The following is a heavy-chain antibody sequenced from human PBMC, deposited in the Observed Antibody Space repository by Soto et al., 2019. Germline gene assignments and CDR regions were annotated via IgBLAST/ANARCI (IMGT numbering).Heavy chain of an antibody. D-gene: IGHD1-26*01. J-gene: IGHJ4*02. V-gene: IGHV3-72*01. Sequence: QLVESGGGLVQPGGSLRLSCEASGLTFSDHYIDWVRQAPGKGLDWVGRIRNRANSYTTEYAASVQGRFTVSRDDSENSIYLQMNSLKTEDTAVYYCTRGGSYRAFDYWGQGTLVTVSS. CDR1: GLTFSDHY. CDR2: IRNRANSYTT. CDR3: TRGGSYRAFDY.